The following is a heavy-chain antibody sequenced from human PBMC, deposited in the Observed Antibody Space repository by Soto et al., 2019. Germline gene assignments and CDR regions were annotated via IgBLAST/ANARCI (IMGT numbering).Heavy chain of an antibody. CDR2: ISATGGGT. Sequence: GGSLRLSCAASGFKFSNYAISWVRQAPGKGLEWVSLISATGGGTYYADSVKGRFTISRDNSHNTLYLQVHSLTAEDTAVYYCAKDRRAGGNSAFYFDFWGQGAQVTVSS. D-gene: IGHD3-16*01. CDR3: AKDRRAGGNSAFYFDF. V-gene: IGHV3-23*01. CDR1: GFKFSNYA. J-gene: IGHJ4*02.